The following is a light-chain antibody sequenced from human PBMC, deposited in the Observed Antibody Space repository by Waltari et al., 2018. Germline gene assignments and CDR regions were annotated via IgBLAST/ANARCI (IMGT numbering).Light chain of an antibody. CDR1: QRISMF. CDR2: GAS. CDR3: QQSYNTPPYT. J-gene: IGKJ2*01. Sequence: DIQLTQSPPSLSASVGDRVTITCRASQRISMFLNWYQQKPGKAPNLLIYGASSLQRGVPSRFSGSGSGTDFTLTISSLQPEDFATYYCQQSYNTPPYTFGQGTKLEI. V-gene: IGKV1-39*01.